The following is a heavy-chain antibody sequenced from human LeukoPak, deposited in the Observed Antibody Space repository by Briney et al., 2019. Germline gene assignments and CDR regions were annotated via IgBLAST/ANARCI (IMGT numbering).Heavy chain of an antibody. V-gene: IGHV1-18*01. CDR3: TRDHMLRSAAGTLDY. Sequence: ASVKVSCTASGGTFSSYAISWVRQAPGQGLEWMTWISAYNGNTNYAEKFQGRVTMTTDASTSTAYMELRGLRSDDAAVYYCTRDHMLRSAAGTLDYWAQGTLVTVSS. D-gene: IGHD6-13*01. CDR2: ISAYNGNT. CDR1: GGTFSSYA. J-gene: IGHJ4*02.